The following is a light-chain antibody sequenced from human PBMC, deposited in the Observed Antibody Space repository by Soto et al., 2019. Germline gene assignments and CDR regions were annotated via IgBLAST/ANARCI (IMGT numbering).Light chain of an antibody. V-gene: IGKV3-11*01. Sequence: EIVLTQSPGTLSFSPGERAALSCRAGQSVSSWLAWYQQKPGQAPRLLMYEASNRATGIPARFSGGGSGTDFTLTISSLEPEDFAVYYCQQRSAWPWTFGQGTKVDIK. CDR2: EAS. CDR3: QQRSAWPWT. CDR1: QSVSSW. J-gene: IGKJ1*01.